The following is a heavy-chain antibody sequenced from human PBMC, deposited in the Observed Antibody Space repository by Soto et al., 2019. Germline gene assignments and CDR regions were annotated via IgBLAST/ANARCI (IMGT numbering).Heavy chain of an antibody. CDR3: GRDQVAAGMSNYAYYGLDV. Sequence: ASVKVSCKASGYTFTGYYRHWVRQAPGQGLEWMGWINPNSGGTNYAQKFQGWVTMTRDTSISTAYRELSRLRADDTAVYYCGRDQVAAGMSNYAYYGLDVWGQGTTVTVSS. CDR1: GYTFTGYY. V-gene: IGHV1-2*04. D-gene: IGHD2-15*01. J-gene: IGHJ6*02. CDR2: INPNSGGT.